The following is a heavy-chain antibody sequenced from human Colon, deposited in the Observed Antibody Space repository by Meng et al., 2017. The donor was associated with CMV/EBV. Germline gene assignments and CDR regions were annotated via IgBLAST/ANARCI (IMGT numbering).Heavy chain of an antibody. CDR1: GFTFSSFP. V-gene: IGHV3-30-3*01. CDR2: VSYDGSKN. Sequence: GGSLRLSCAASGFTFSSFPMHWVRQAPGKGLEWVAVVSYDGSKNYYAESVKGRFTISRDNSKNTLYLQMNSLRAEDTAVYYCARDCSSTSCYTDYYYGMDVWGQGTTVTVSS. J-gene: IGHJ6*02. CDR3: ARDCSSTSCYTDYYYGMDV. D-gene: IGHD2-2*02.